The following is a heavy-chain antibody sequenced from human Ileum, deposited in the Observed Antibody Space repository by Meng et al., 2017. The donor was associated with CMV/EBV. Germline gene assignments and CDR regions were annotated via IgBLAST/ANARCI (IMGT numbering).Heavy chain of an antibody. CDR2: IYYSGSN. Sequence: SETLSLTCTVSGGSISSYYWSWIRQPPGKGLEWIGYIYYSGSNNYNPSLKSRVTISVDTSKNQFSLKLSSVTAADTAVYYCASNYYDSSGYWVVGDYWGQGTLVTVSS. CDR1: GGSISSYY. D-gene: IGHD3-22*01. J-gene: IGHJ4*02. CDR3: ASNYYDSSGYWVVGDY. V-gene: IGHV4-59*01.